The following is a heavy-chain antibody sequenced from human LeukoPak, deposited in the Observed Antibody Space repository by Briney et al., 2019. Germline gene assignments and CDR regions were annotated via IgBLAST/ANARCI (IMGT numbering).Heavy chain of an antibody. CDR3: ASTPTVTTYLSGYYFDY. CDR2: IYYSGST. CDR1: GGSISSSSYY. D-gene: IGHD4-17*01. V-gene: IGHV4-39*07. Sequence: SEPLSLTCTVSGGSISSSSYYWGWIRQPPGKGLEWIGSIYYSGSTYYNPSLKSRVTISVDTSKNQFSLKLSSVTAADTAVYYCASTPTVTTYLSGYYFDYWGQGTLVTVSS. J-gene: IGHJ4*02.